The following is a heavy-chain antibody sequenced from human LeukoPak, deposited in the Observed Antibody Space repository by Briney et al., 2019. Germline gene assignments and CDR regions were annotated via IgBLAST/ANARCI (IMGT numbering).Heavy chain of an antibody. D-gene: IGHD6-19*01. Sequence: QPGGSLRLSCAASKFTFSSFAMSWVRQAPGKGLEWVSGISASGDSTYYADSVKGRFTISRDNAKNSLYLQMNSLRAEDTAVYYCARDLRYSSGWYIVGALVYFDYWGQGTLVTVSS. CDR2: ISASGDST. J-gene: IGHJ4*02. V-gene: IGHV3-23*01. CDR3: ARDLRYSSGWYIVGALVYFDY. CDR1: KFTFSSFA.